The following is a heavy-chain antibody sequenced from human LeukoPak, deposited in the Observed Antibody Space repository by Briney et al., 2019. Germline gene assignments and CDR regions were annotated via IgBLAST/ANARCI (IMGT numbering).Heavy chain of an antibody. CDR1: GDSIRSSSYH. J-gene: IGHJ5*02. CDR2: IYYSGST. V-gene: IGHV4-39*07. CDR3: ARRIVVVPAASNWFDP. Sequence: PSETLSLTCTVSGDSIRSSSYHWGWIRQPPGKGLEWIGSIYYSGSTNYNPSLKSRVTISVDTSKNQFSLKLSSVIAADTAVYYCARRIVVVPAASNWFDPWGQGTLVTVSS. D-gene: IGHD2-2*01.